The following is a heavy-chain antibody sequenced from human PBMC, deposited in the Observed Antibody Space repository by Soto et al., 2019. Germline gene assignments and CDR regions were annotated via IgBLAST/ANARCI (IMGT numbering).Heavy chain of an antibody. CDR2: ISSSSSYT. Sequence: QVQLVESGGGLVKPGGSLRLSCAASGFTFSDYYMSWIRQAPGKGLEWVSYISSSSSYTNYADSVKGRFTISRDNAKNSLYLQMNSLRAEDTAVYYCARARIVVVPAAIFHYGMDVWGQGTTVTVSS. CDR3: ARARIVVVPAAIFHYGMDV. CDR1: GFTFSDYY. D-gene: IGHD2-2*01. J-gene: IGHJ6*02. V-gene: IGHV3-11*06.